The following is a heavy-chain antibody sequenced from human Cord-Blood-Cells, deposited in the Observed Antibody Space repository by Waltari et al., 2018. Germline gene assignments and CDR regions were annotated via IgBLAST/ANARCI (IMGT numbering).Heavy chain of an antibody. CDR3: ARGNCSSTSCYSYFDY. V-gene: IGHV5-51*03. CDR2: IYPGDSYT. CDR1: GYSFTSYW. D-gene: IGHD2-2*02. Sequence: EVQLVQSGAEVNKPGESLKISCKGSGYSFTSYWIGWVRQMHGKGLEWMGIIYPGDSYTRYSPSFQGQFTISADKSISTAYLQGCSLKASDTAMYYCARGNCSSTSCYSYFDYWGQGTLVTVSS. J-gene: IGHJ4*02.